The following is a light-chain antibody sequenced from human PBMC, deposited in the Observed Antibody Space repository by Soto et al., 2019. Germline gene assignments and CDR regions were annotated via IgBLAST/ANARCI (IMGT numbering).Light chain of an antibody. V-gene: IGKV1-5*03. CDR3: QQYESFFPLT. Sequence: DIQITQSPSTLSASVGDRVTITCRASQNINSWLAWYQQKPGKAPKLLIYKASNLESGVPSRFSGSGSGADFTLTISSLKPDDFATYHCQQYESFFPLTFGGGTKVDIK. J-gene: IGKJ4*01. CDR2: KAS. CDR1: QNINSW.